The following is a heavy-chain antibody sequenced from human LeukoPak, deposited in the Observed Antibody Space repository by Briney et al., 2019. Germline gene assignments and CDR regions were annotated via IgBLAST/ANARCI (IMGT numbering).Heavy chain of an antibody. CDR2: LYYSGST. J-gene: IGHJ4*02. CDR1: SGSVNNNTFY. D-gene: IGHD1-26*01. CDR3: ARRSDSGSDDGEDYFDN. Sequence: PSETLSLTCTVSSGSVNNNTFYWGWVRQPPGRGLEWLGSLYYSGSTYYNPSLKSRIAMSVDTSKNHFSLKMRSVTAADTAVYYCARRSDSGSDDGEDYFDNWGQGTLVTVSS. V-gene: IGHV4-39*02.